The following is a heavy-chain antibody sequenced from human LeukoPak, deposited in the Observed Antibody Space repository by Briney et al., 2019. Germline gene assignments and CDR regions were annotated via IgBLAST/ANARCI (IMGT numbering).Heavy chain of an antibody. V-gene: IGHV3-7*03. D-gene: IGHD6-19*01. J-gene: IGHJ6*02. Sequence: PGGSLRLSCAASGFTFSSYWMSWVRQAPGKGLEWVANIKQDGSEKYYVDSVKGRFTISRDNAKNSLYLQMNSLRAEDTAVYYCARDRPIAVAGDDYYYYGMDVWGQGTTVTVSS. CDR1: GFTFSSYW. CDR3: ARDRPIAVAGDDYYYYGMDV. CDR2: IKQDGSEK.